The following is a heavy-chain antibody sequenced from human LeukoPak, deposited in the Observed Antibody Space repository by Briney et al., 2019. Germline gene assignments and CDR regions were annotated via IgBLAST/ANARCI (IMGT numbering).Heavy chain of an antibody. J-gene: IGHJ3*02. CDR3: ARAGYYGAFDI. CDR2: IDSDGSST. Sequence: QPGKSLRLSCAASGFTLSTSWMHWVRQPPGKGLVWVSRIDSDGSSTNYADSVKGRFTISRDNAKNTLYLQMNSLRAEDTAVYYCARAGYYGAFDIWGLGTMVTVSS. V-gene: IGHV3-74*01. D-gene: IGHD3-3*01. CDR1: GFTLSTSW.